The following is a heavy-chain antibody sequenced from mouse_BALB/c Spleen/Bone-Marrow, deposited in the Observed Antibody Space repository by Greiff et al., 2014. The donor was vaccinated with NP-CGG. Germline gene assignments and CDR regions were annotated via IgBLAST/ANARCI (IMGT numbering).Heavy chain of an antibody. CDR3: ARDYSGYFDF. CDR1: GFTFTDYF. Sequence: EVQGVESGGGLVQPGGSLRLSCTTSGFTFTDYFMTWVRQPPGKALEWVGFIRNKANGYTTEYNPSVKGRFTISRDTSQGILYLQMNTLRAEDSAIYFCARDYSGYFDFWGQGTTLTVSS. D-gene: IGHD5-1*01. J-gene: IGHJ2*01. V-gene: IGHV7-3*02. CDR2: IRNKANGYTT.